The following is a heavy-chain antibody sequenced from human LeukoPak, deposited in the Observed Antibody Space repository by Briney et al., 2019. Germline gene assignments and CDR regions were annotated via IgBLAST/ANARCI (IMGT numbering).Heavy chain of an antibody. V-gene: IGHV3-48*02. D-gene: IGHD1-26*01. CDR2: ITASGTAM. CDR3: ASSGSYRFDY. Sequence: GGSLRLSCAASGFTFSSYSMNWVRQAPGKGPEWVSHITASGTAMFYADSVKGRFTISRDNAKNSLYLQMNSLRDEDTAVYYCASSGSYRFDYWGQGTLVTVSS. CDR1: GFTFSSYS. J-gene: IGHJ4*02.